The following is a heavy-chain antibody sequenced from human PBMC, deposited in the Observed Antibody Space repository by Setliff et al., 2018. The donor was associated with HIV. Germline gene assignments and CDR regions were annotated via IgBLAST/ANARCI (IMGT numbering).Heavy chain of an antibody. D-gene: IGHD7-27*01. CDR3: VRDGFVGKGGFDY. CDR2: IRYDGSDN. Sequence: SLKISCTAPRFRFNTYGMHWVRQAPGKGLEWVAFIRYDGSDNYYADSVKGRFTISRDNSKNPLYFQLNSLRVDDTAVYYCVRDGFVGKGGFDYWGQGTLVTVSS. J-gene: IGHJ4*02. V-gene: IGHV3-30*02. CDR1: RFRFNTYG.